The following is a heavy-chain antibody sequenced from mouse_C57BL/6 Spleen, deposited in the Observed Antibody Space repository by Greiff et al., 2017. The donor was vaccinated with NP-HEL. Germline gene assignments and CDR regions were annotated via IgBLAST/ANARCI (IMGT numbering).Heavy chain of an antibody. J-gene: IGHJ3*01. CDR1: GYTFTDYE. Sequence: QLQQSGAARVRPGSSFTLSCKASGYTFTDYEMHWVKQTPVHGLEWIGAIDPETGGTAYNQKFKGKAILTADKSSSTAYMELRSLTSEDSAVYYCTLRFAYWGQGTLVTVSA. CDR3: TLRFAY. V-gene: IGHV1-15*01. CDR2: IDPETGGT.